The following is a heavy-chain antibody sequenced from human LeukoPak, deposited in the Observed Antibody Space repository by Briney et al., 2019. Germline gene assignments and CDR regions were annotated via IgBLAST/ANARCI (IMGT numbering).Heavy chain of an antibody. J-gene: IGHJ4*02. D-gene: IGHD6-19*01. CDR3: AREYSGVWYYFDH. Sequence: GGSLRLSCAAAGLTFSSYSMNWVRQAPGKGLEWVSYISRSSSTIYYADSVKGRFTISRDNAKNSLYLQMNSLRAEDTAVYYCAREYSGVWYYFDHWGQGTLVTVSS. CDR2: ISRSSSTI. V-gene: IGHV3-48*04. CDR1: GLTFSSYS.